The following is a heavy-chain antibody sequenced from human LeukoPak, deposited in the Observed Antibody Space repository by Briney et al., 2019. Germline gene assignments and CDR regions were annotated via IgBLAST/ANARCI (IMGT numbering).Heavy chain of an antibody. J-gene: IGHJ4*02. CDR2: ISGSGGST. Sequence: PGGSLKLSCSASGITFNNYCIGLGRQAPGKGLEWVSAISGSGGSTYYADSVKGRFTISRDNSKNTLYLQMNSLRAEDTAVYYCAKHIVATSADYWGQGTLVTVSS. CDR1: GITFNNYC. V-gene: IGHV3-23*01. CDR3: AKHIVATSADY. D-gene: IGHD5-12*01.